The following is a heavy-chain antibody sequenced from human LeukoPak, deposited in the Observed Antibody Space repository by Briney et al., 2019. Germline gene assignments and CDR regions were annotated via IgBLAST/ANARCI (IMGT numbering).Heavy chain of an antibody. CDR2: ISYDGSNK. CDR1: GFTFSSYA. CDR3: AREGIYYYDSSGYYGFDY. Sequence: GGSLRLSCAASGFTFSSYAMHWVRQAPGKGLEWVAVISYDGSNKYYADSVKGRFTISRDNSKNTLYLQMNSLRAEDAAVYYCAREGIYYYDSSGYYGFDYWGQGTLVTVSS. D-gene: IGHD3-22*01. V-gene: IGHV3-30-3*01. J-gene: IGHJ4*02.